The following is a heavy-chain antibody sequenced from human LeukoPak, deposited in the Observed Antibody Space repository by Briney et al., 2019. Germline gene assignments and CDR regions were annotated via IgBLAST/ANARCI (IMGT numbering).Heavy chain of an antibody. CDR3: ARENMVRGVITIDY. Sequence: SDTLSLTCAVSGYSISSSNWWGWIRQPPGKGLEWIGYIYYSGSTYYNPSLKSRVTMSVDTSKNQFSLKLSSVTAVDTAVYYCARENMVRGVITIDYWGQGTLVTVSS. D-gene: IGHD3-10*01. V-gene: IGHV4-28*03. CDR1: GYSISSSNW. J-gene: IGHJ4*02. CDR2: IYYSGST.